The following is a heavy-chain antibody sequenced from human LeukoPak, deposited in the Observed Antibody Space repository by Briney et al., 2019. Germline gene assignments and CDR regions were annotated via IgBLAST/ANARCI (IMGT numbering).Heavy chain of an antibody. D-gene: IGHD4-17*01. CDR1: GYTFINYD. Sequence: ASVKASCKASGYTFINYDINWVRQATGQGLEWMGWMNPKSGYTGYAQKFQGRVTMTMNTSITTAYMELSSLRSEDTAMYYCARTYGDYDYWGQGTLVTVSS. V-gene: IGHV1-8*01. J-gene: IGHJ4*02. CDR2: MNPKSGYT. CDR3: ARTYGDYDY.